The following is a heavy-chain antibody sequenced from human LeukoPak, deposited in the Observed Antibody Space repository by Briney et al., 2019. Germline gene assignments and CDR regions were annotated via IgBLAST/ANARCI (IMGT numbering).Heavy chain of an antibody. Sequence: GGSLRLSCAASGFPFSNYPMYWVRQAPGKGLEWVATISYDGNKKYHADSVKGRFTISRDDSKNTLSLQMNSLRVEDTAVYYCARDRGYSYIDYRGQGTLVTVSS. J-gene: IGHJ4*02. CDR2: ISYDGNKK. CDR3: ARDRGYSYIDY. V-gene: IGHV3-30*04. CDR1: GFPFSNYP. D-gene: IGHD5-18*01.